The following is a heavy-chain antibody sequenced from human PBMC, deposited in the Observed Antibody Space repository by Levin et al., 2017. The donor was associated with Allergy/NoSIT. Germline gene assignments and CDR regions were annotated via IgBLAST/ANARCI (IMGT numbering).Heavy chain of an antibody. CDR1: GGSISSYY. CDR2: IYYSGST. V-gene: IGHV4-59*01. CDR3: ARGGVYDFWSGYYAGPFDY. D-gene: IGHD3-3*01. J-gene: IGHJ4*02. Sequence: NPSETLSLTCTVSGGSISSYYWSWIRQPPGKGLEWIGYIYYSGSTNYNPSLKSRVTISVDTSKNQFSLKLSSVTAADTAVYYCARGGVYDFWSGYYAGPFDYWGQGTLVTVSS.